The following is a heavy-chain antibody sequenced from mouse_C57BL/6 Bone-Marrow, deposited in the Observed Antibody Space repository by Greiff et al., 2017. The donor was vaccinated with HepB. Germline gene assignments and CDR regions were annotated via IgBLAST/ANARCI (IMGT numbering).Heavy chain of an antibody. Sequence: VQLQQPGAELVKPGASVKMSCKASGYTFTSYWITWVKQRPGQGLEWIGDIYPGSGSTNYNEKFKSKATLTVDTSSSTAYMQLSSLTSEDSAVYYCAREEDDYDDRFAYWGQGTLVTVSA. J-gene: IGHJ3*01. CDR1: GYTFTSYW. D-gene: IGHD2-4*01. V-gene: IGHV1-55*01. CDR2: IYPGSGST. CDR3: AREEDDYDDRFAY.